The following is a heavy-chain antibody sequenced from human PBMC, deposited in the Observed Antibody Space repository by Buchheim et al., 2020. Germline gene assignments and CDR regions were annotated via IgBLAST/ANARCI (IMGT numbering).Heavy chain of an antibody. CDR2: ISSSGSTI. J-gene: IGHJ4*02. CDR1: GFTFSSYE. D-gene: IGHD1-14*01. CDR3: ARKIPGTVYFDY. Sequence: EVQLVESGGGLVQPGGSLRLSCAASGFTFSSYEMNWVRQAPGKGLEWVSYISSSGSTIYYADSVKGRFTISRDNSKNSVYLQMNSLRAEDTALYYCARKIPGTVYFDYWGQGTL. V-gene: IGHV3-48*03.